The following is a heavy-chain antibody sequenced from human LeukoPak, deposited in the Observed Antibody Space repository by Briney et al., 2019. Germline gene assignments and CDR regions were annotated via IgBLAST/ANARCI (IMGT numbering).Heavy chain of an antibody. J-gene: IGHJ4*02. D-gene: IGHD2-21*02. Sequence: PSETLSLTCAVYGGSFSGYYWSWIRQPPGKGLEWIGEVNHSGNINYNPSLKSRVTISVDTSKNQFSLKLSSVTAADTALYYCARYVVVTAYFDYWGQGTLVTVSS. CDR2: VNHSGNI. V-gene: IGHV4-34*01. CDR1: GGSFSGYY. CDR3: ARYVVVTAYFDY.